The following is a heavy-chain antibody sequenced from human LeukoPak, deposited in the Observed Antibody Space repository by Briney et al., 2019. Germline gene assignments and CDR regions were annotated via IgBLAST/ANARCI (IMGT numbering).Heavy chain of an antibody. CDR2: IKSDGITI. CDR1: GVTLSNYA. V-gene: IGHV3-74*01. Sequence: PGGSLRLSCVASGVTLSNYAMSWARQAPGKGLVWVSRIKSDGITITYADSVKGRFTISRDNAKNTLYLQMNSLRAEDTAVYYCLRDLNWSLDQWGQGTLVTVSS. J-gene: IGHJ4*02. D-gene: IGHD1-20*01. CDR3: LRDLNWSLDQ.